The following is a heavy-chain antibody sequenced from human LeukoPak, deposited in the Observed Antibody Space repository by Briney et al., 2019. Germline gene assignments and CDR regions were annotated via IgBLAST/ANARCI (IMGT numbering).Heavy chain of an antibody. CDR3: VKIVMAGGYFDY. CDR2: ISSNGATT. Sequence: GGSLRLSGSASGFTFSSYGMHWVRQAPGKGLEYVSAISSNGATTYYADSVKGRFTISRDNSKNTLYFQMSSLRPEDTAVYYCVKIVMAGGYFDYWGQGTLVTVSS. J-gene: IGHJ4*02. CDR1: GFTFSSYG. D-gene: IGHD3-16*01. V-gene: IGHV3-64*05.